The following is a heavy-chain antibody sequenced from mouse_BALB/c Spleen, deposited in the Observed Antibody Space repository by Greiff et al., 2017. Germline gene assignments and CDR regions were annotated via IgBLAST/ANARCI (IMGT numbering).Heavy chain of an antibody. D-gene: IGHD1-1*01. Sequence: EVQGVESGGGLVKPGGSLKLSCAASGFTFSSYAMSWVRQTPEKRLEWVASISSGGSTYYPDSVKGRFTISRDNARNILYLQMSSLRSEDTAMYYCARGYYYGSSYENWYFDVWGAGTTVTVSS. CDR1: GFTFSSYA. V-gene: IGHV5-6-5*01. CDR3: ARGYYYGSSYENWYFDV. J-gene: IGHJ1*01. CDR2: ISSGGST.